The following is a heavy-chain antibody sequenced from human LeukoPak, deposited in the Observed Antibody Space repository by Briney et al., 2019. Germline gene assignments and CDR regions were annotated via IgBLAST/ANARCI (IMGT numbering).Heavy chain of an antibody. CDR1: GGTFSRFA. CDR2: IIPIFGTA. J-gene: IGHJ5*02. Sequence: SVKVSCKASGGTFSRFAMSWLRQAPGQGLEWMGGIIPIFGTANYAQNFQGRLTITADEFTGTAYMELSSLRSEDTAVYYCARVVTPKYCSSPSCYWRGWFDPWGQGTLVTVSS. CDR3: ARVVTPKYCSSPSCYWRGWFDP. D-gene: IGHD2-2*01. V-gene: IGHV1-69*13.